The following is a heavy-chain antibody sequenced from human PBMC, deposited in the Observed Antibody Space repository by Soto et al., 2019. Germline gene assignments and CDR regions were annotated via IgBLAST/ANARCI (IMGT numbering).Heavy chain of an antibody. Sequence: GGSVRLYCPDSGFTFRRYDMSCVRQARGKGLEWVSSISTTSSYISYADSLKGRFTISRDNAKNSLYLQMNSLRAEDTALHYCTRDLPDSSGWSYYFDYWGQGALVTVSS. D-gene: IGHD6-19*01. V-gene: IGHV3-21*01. CDR2: ISTTSSYI. CDR3: TRDLPDSSGWSYYFDY. J-gene: IGHJ4*02. CDR1: GFTFRRYD.